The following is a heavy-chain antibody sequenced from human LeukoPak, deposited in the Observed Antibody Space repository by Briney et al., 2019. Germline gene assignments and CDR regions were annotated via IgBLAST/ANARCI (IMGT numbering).Heavy chain of an antibody. CDR2: IYYTGST. CDR1: GGSISDYY. V-gene: IGHV4-59*05. CDR3: ASHSSYVSPFRS. Sequence: SETLSLTCTVSGGSISDYYWSWIRQPPGKGLEWIGSIYYTGSTFYNPSLKSRVSISVDTSKNQFSLNLNSVTAADTAVYYCASHSSYVSPFRSWGRGPLVTVSP. D-gene: IGHD3-10*02. J-gene: IGHJ5*02.